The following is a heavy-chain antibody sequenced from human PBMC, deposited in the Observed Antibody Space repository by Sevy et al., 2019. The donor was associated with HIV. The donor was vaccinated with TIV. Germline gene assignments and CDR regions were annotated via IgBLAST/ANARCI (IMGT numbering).Heavy chain of an antibody. CDR3: ARAYLTGTSYYYYGMDV. J-gene: IGHJ6*02. Sequence: GGSLRLSCAASGFTFSSYGMHWVRKAPGKGLEWVAVIWYDGSNKYYADSVKGRFTISRDNSKNTLYLQMNSLRAEDTAVYYCARAYLTGTSYYYYGMDVWGQGTTVTVSS. CDR1: GFTFSSYG. D-gene: IGHD1-20*01. CDR2: IWYDGSNK. V-gene: IGHV3-33*01.